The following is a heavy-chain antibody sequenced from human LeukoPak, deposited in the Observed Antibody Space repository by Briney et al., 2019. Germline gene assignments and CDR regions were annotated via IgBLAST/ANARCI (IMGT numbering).Heavy chain of an antibody. CDR3: ARDGPGGNSAVGY. J-gene: IGHJ4*02. V-gene: IGHV4-30-2*01. CDR2: IYHSGST. CDR1: GGSISSGGYY. Sequence: SETLSLTCTVSGGSISSGGYYWSWIRQPPGKGLEWIGYIYHSGSTYYNPSLKSRVTISVDRSKNQFSLKLSSVTAADTAVYYCARDGPGGNSAVGYWGQGTLVTVSS. D-gene: IGHD4-23*01.